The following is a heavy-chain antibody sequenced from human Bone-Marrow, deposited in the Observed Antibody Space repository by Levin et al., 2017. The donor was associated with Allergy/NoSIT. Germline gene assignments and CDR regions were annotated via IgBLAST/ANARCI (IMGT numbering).Heavy chain of an antibody. Sequence: GESLKISCKASGYTFTDYYIHWVRQAPGQGLEWMGWIHPNTGGSNFAQKFQGRVTMTRDTSISTAYMDFTRLRSDDTAVYYCARDSGSGSSYPRVDYWGQGTLISVSS. CDR3: ARDSGSGSSYPRVDY. D-gene: IGHD3-10*01. CDR2: IHPNTGGS. V-gene: IGHV1-2*02. CDR1: GYTFTDYY. J-gene: IGHJ4*02.